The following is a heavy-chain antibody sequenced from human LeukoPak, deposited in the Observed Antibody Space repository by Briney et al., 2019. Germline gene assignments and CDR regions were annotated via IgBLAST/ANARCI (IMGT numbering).Heavy chain of an antibody. CDR1: GGTFSSYA. CDR3: ARAGVVGSSDYYYYYYMDV. J-gene: IGHJ6*03. Sequence: SVKVSCKASGGTFSSYAISWVRQAPGQGLEWMGGIIPIFGTANYAQEFQGRVTITTDESTSTAYMELSSLRSEDTAVYYCARAGVVGSSDYYYYYYMDVWGKGTTVTVSS. D-gene: IGHD6-6*01. V-gene: IGHV1-69*05. CDR2: IIPIFGTA.